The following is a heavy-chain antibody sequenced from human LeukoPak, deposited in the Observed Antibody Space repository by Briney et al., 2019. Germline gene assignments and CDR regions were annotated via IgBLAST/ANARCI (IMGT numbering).Heavy chain of an antibody. V-gene: IGHV1-2*02. CDR1: GYTFTGSY. J-gene: IGHJ4*02. CDR2: INPNSGDT. D-gene: IGHD7-27*01. CDR3: AGRSGAQLDY. Sequence: ASVKVSCKASGYTFTGSYIHWVRPAPGQGLEWMGWINPNSGDTNYAQKFQGRVTMTMDTSISTAYKELSSLRSDDAAVYYCAGRSGAQLDYWGQGTLVTVSS.